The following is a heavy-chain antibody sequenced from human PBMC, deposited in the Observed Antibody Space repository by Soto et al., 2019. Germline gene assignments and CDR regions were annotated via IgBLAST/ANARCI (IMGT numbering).Heavy chain of an antibody. J-gene: IGHJ4*02. Sequence: SETLSLTCAVSGVSISSYYWSWIRQPPGKGLEWIGYNYYSGTTNYNPSLKSRVTISADTSKNQFFLRLTSVTAADTAVYYCVREAYIGYGHAIDHWGQGPLVTVSS. V-gene: IGHV4-59*01. CDR3: VREAYIGYGHAIDH. CDR2: NYYSGTT. D-gene: IGHD5-12*01. CDR1: GVSISSYY.